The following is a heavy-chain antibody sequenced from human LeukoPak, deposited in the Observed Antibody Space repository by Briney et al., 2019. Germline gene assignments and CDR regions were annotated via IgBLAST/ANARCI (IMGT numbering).Heavy chain of an antibody. CDR3: ARFSDYCSSTSCYMVQLEDAFDI. Sequence: ASVKVSCKASGYTFTGYYIHWVRQAPGQGRQWRGWINPNSGSTNYTQKFQGRVTMTRDTSMSTAYMELSSLRSDDTAVYYCARFSDYCSSTSCYMVQLEDAFDIWGQGTMVTVSS. J-gene: IGHJ3*02. CDR1: GYTFTGYY. V-gene: IGHV1-2*02. CDR2: INPNSGST. D-gene: IGHD2-2*02.